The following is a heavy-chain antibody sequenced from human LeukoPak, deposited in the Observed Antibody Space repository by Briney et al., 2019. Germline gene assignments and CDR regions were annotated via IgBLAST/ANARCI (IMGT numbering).Heavy chain of an antibody. CDR2: IHSDGIST. Sequence: GGSLRLSCAASGFSFSSTWMHWVRQAPGKGLVWVSHIHSDGISTTYADSVKGRFTISRDNAKNRLYLQMDSLRDEDTAVYYCARDWFRTVDYWGQGTLVTVSS. V-gene: IGHV3-74*01. CDR3: ARDWFRTVDY. CDR1: GFSFSSTW. J-gene: IGHJ4*02. D-gene: IGHD3-10*01.